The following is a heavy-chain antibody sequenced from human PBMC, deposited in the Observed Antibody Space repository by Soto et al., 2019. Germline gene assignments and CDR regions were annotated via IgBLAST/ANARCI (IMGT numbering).Heavy chain of an antibody. CDR2: ISGTSSYI. CDR3: ARGSYYLDSSGYTDFYF. V-gene: IGHV3-21*01. Sequence: EVQLVESGGGLVKPGGSLTLSCAASGFTFSSYKMNWVRQAPGKGLEWVSSISGTSSYIYYADSVKGRFTISSDNAKNSLSLQMNSLRAEDTAVYYCARGSYYLDSSGYTDFYFLGQGTLVPVSS. CDR1: GFTFSSYK. D-gene: IGHD3-22*01. J-gene: IGHJ4*02.